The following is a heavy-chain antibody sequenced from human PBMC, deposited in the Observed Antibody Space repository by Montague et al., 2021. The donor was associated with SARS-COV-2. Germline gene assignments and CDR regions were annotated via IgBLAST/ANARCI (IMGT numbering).Heavy chain of an antibody. J-gene: IGHJ6*03. CDR2: INHGGST. CDR3: ARLRDGVVPSPILGVGPYYSYYYMDV. V-gene: IGHV4-34*01. Sequence: ESLSLTCAVHGTSFSGYYWNWIRQPPGKGLEWIGEINHGGSTKYSPSLKSRLTISADTSKNQFSLKLTSVAAADTAVYYCARLRDGVVPSPILGVGPYYSYYYMDVWGRGTTATVSS. CDR1: GTSFSGYY. D-gene: IGHD3-10*01.